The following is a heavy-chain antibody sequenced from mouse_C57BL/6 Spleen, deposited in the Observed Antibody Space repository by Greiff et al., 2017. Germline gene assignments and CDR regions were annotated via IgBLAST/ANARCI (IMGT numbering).Heavy chain of an antibody. CDR1: GYTFTSYW. V-gene: IGHV1-74*01. Sequence: QVQLQQPGAELVKPGASVKLSCKASGYTFTSYWMHWVKQRPGQGLEWIGTIHPSDSDTNYTHKFKGKATLTVDKSSSTADMQLSSLTSEDSAVYDGAMDRFGALDDWGQGTSVTVSS. J-gene: IGHJ4*01. CDR3: AMDRFGALDD. CDR2: IHPSDSDT.